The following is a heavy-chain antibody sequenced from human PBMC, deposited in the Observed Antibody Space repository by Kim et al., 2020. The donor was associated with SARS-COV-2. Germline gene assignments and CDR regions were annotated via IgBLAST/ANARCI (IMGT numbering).Heavy chain of an antibody. Sequence: AQKCQGRVTITADESTSTAYMELSSLRAEDTAVYYCARDLDTAGTDGMDVWGQGTTVTVSS. D-gene: IGHD5-18*01. V-gene: IGHV1-69*01. J-gene: IGHJ6*02. CDR3: ARDLDTAGTDGMDV.